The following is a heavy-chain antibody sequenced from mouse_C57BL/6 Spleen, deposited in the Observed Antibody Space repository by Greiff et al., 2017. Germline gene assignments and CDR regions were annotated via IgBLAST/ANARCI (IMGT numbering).Heavy chain of an antibody. J-gene: IGHJ3*01. Sequence: QVQLQQSGAELARPGASVKLSCKASGYTFTSYGISWVKQRTGQGLEWIGDIYPGSGSTNYNEKFKSKATLTVDTSSSTAYMQLSSLTSEDSAVYYCARYYYGSSSWFAYWGQGTLVTVSA. D-gene: IGHD1-1*01. V-gene: IGHV1-81*01. CDR3: ARYYYGSSSWFAY. CDR1: GYTFTSYG. CDR2: IYPGSGST.